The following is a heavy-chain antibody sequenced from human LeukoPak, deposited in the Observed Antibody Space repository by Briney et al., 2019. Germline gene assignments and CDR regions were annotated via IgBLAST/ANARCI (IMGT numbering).Heavy chain of an antibody. CDR3: ARDYYDSSGYYPLVD. V-gene: IGHV3-53*01. CDR2: IYSGGST. J-gene: IGHJ4*02. Sequence: GGSLRLSCAASGFTVSSNYMSWVRQAPGKGLEWVSVIYSGGSTYYADSVKGRFTISRDNSKNTLYLQMNSLRAEDTAVYYCARDYYDSSGYYPLVDWGQGTLVTVSS. CDR1: GFTVSSNY. D-gene: IGHD3-22*01.